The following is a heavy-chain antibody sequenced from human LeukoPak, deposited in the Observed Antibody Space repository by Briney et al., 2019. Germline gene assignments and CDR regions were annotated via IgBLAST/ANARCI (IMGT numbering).Heavy chain of an antibody. CDR1: GYTFTSYY. V-gene: IGHV1-46*01. CDR3: ARDKGMRVEMATISYNWFDP. CDR2: INPSGGST. D-gene: IGHD5-24*01. J-gene: IGHJ5*02. Sequence: GASVKVSCKASGYTFTSYYMHWVRQAPGQGLEWMGIINPSGGSTSYAQKFQGRVTMTRDMSTSTVYMELSSLRSEDTAVYYCARDKGMRVEMATISYNWFDPWGQGTLVTVSS.